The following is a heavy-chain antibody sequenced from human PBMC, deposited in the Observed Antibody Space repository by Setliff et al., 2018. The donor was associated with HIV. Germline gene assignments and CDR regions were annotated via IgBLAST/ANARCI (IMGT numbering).Heavy chain of an antibody. D-gene: IGHD6-13*01. Sequence: PSETLSLTCTVSGGSISSYYWSWIRQPPGKGLEWIGYIHHSGGTQYNPSLMSRLTMSVDSSKNQFSLSLSSVTAADTAVYYCARLPDINSWSFDYWARGTLVTVSS. V-gene: IGHV4-59*01. CDR1: GGSISSYY. J-gene: IGHJ4*02. CDR3: ARLPDINSWSFDY. CDR2: IHHSGGT.